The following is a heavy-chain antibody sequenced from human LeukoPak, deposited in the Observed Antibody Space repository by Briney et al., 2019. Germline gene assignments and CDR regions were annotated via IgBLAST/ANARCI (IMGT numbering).Heavy chain of an antibody. D-gene: IGHD2-8*02. V-gene: IGHV3-23*01. CDR1: GFTFSTYT. J-gene: IGHJ4*02. Sequence: GGSLRLSCAASGFTFSTYTMIWVRQAPGKGLEWVSGISASGGSTHHADSVKGRFTITRDNSKNTLYLQMNSLRAENTAVYFCAKPYDQHCTGGACYARRFDSWGQGTLVTVSS. CDR3: AKPYDQHCTGGACYARRFDS. CDR2: ISASGGST.